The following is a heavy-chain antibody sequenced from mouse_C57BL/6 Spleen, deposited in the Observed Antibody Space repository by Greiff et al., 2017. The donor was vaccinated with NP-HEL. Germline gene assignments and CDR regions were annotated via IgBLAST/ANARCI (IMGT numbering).Heavy chain of an antibody. V-gene: IGHV1-69*01. CDR2: IDPSDSYT. D-gene: IGHD3-2*02. Sequence: QVQLQQPGAELVMPGASVKLSCKASGYTFTSYWMHWVKQRPGQGLEWIGEIDPSDSYTNYNQKFKGKSTLTVDKSSSTAYMKLSSLTSEDAAVYYCARDSSGCDYWGQGTTLTVSS. J-gene: IGHJ2*01. CDR3: ARDSSGCDY. CDR1: GYTFTSYW.